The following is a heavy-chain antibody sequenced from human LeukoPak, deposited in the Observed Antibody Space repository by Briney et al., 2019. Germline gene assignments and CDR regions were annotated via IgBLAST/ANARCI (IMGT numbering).Heavy chain of an antibody. V-gene: IGHV1-18*01. J-gene: IGHJ1*01. CDR3: ATPYTQGYCSGGSCDFEYFQH. CDR1: GYTSTSYG. D-gene: IGHD2-15*01. Sequence: ASVKVSCKASGYTSTSYGISWVRQAPGQGLEWMGWISAYNGNTNYAQKFQGRVTMTEDTSTDTAYMELSSLRSEDTAVYYCATPYTQGYCSGGSCDFEYFQHWGQGTLVTVSS. CDR2: ISAYNGNT.